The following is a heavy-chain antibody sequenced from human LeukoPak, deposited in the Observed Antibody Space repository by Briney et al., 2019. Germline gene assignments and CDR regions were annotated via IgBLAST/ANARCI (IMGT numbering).Heavy chain of an antibody. D-gene: IGHD6-13*01. Sequence: GASVKVSCKASGYTFSGYYIHWVRQAPGQGLEWMGRINPDSGDTNYVRKFLGRVTMTRDTPISTAYLEVSSLRPDDTAMYYCARDLTGGIAAAGDWFDPWGQGTLVTVSS. V-gene: IGHV1-2*06. CDR3: ARDLTGGIAAAGDWFDP. CDR2: INPDSGDT. CDR1: GYTFSGYY. J-gene: IGHJ5*02.